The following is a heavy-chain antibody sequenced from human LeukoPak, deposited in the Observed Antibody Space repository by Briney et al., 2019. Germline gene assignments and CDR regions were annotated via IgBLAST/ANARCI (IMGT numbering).Heavy chain of an antibody. CDR2: ISSSATYI. D-gene: IGHD1-1*01. V-gene: IGHV3-21*01. J-gene: IGHJ6*03. CDR3: ARVANVGTYYYYYMDV. Sequence: GGSLRLSCATSGFTVKNNYMSGVRRAPGKGLEWVSSISSSATYIYYGDSVKGRFIISSDNAKNSLYLQMNSLRAEDTAVYYCARVANVGTYYYYYMDVWGKGTTVTVSS. CDR1: GFTVKNNY.